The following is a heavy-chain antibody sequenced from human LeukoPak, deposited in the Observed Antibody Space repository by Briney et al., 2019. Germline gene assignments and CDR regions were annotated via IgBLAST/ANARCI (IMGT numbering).Heavy chain of an antibody. V-gene: IGHV4-59*04. CDR3: ARHGSYRGIAATF. Sequence: SETLALTCTVSGGSISSYYWSWIRQPPGKGLEWIGSIYHSGSTYYNPSLKSRVTISVDTSKNQFSLKLSSVTAADTAVYYCARHGSYRGIAATFWGQGTLVTVSS. D-gene: IGHD3-16*02. J-gene: IGHJ4*02. CDR2: IYHSGST. CDR1: GGSISSYY.